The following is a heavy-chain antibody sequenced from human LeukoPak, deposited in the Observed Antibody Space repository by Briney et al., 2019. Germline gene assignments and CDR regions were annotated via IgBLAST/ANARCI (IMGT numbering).Heavy chain of an antibody. CDR1: GYTFTGNY. J-gene: IGHJ4*02. Sequence: GASVKVSCKASGYTFTGNYMHWVRQAPGQGLEWMGLINPNSGGTNYAQKFQGRVTMTRDTSISTAYMELSRLRSDDTAVYYCARVGSIAARLVWGYWGQGTLVTVSS. CDR2: INPNSGGT. V-gene: IGHV1-2*02. D-gene: IGHD6-6*01. CDR3: ARVGSIAARLVWGY.